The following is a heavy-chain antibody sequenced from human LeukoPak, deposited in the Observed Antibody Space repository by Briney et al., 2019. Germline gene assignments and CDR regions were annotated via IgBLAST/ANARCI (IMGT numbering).Heavy chain of an antibody. J-gene: IGHJ4*02. Sequence: GGSLRLSCAASGFPFSTAWMSWVRQAPGKGLEWVSSISSTGGYIFYAESVKGRFTISRDNAKNSLYLQMNSLRTDDTAVYYCARDVPYSGYWGQGTLVTVSS. V-gene: IGHV3-21*01. CDR1: GFPFSTAW. CDR2: ISSTGGYI. D-gene: IGHD2-21*01. CDR3: ARDVPYSGY.